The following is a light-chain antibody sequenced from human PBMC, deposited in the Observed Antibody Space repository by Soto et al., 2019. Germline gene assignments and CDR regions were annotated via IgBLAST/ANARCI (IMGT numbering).Light chain of an antibody. CDR2: EVS. V-gene: IGLV2-14*01. CDR3: SSYTSNSALYV. CDR1: SSDVGAYNY. Sequence: QSVLTQPASVSGSPGQSITISCTGTSSDVGAYNYVSWYQQHPGKAPKLMIYEVSNRPSGVSNRFSGSKSANTASLTISGLQAEDEADYYCSSYTSNSALYVFGTGTKVTVL. J-gene: IGLJ1*01.